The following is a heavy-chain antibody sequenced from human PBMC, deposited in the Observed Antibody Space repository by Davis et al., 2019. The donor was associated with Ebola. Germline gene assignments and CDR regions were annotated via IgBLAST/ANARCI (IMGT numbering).Heavy chain of an antibody. Sequence: GESLKISCVASGFTFSSYWMNWVRQAPGKGLEWVSSISSTSSHTYYADSVKARFTISRDNAKNSLYLQMNSVRAEDTAVYYCASGFYYYDMDVWGRGTTVTVSS. V-gene: IGHV3-21*01. CDR3: ASGFYYYDMDV. CDR1: GFTFSSYW. CDR2: ISSTSSHT. D-gene: IGHD3-10*01. J-gene: IGHJ6*02.